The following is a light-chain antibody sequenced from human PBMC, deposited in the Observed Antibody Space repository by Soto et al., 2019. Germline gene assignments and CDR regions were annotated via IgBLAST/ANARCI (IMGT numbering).Light chain of an antibody. CDR2: KAS. J-gene: IGKJ4*01. V-gene: IGKV1-5*03. Sequence: DIQMTQSPSTLSASVGDRVTITCRASQSISSWLAWYQQKPGKAPKLLIYKASSLESGVPSRFSGSGSGTEFTITISSLQPDDFATYSCQQYNSYFALTFGGGTKVEIK. CDR1: QSISSW. CDR3: QQYNSYFALT.